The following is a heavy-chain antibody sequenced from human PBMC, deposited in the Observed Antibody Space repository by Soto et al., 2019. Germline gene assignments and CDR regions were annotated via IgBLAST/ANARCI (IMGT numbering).Heavy chain of an antibody. D-gene: IGHD7-27*01. CDR3: AREWGLLHYDVMNV. V-gene: IGHV4-4*07. J-gene: IGHJ6*02. CDR1: GGSISSYY. CDR2: IYTSGST. Sequence: SETLSLTCTVSGGSISSYYWSWIRQPAGKGLEWIGRIYTSGSTNYNPSLKSRVTMSVDTSKNDFSLNLSSVTAADTAVYFCAREWGLLHYDVMNVWSHGTAVTVSS.